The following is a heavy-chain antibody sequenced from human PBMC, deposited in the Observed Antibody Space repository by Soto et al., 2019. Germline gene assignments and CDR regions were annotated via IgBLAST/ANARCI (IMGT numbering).Heavy chain of an antibody. CDR2: IYYSGST. D-gene: IGHD3-22*01. J-gene: IGHJ3*02. CDR1: GGSISSYY. V-gene: IGHV4-59*01. CDR3: ARVGNYYDSSGYVDAFDI. Sequence: SETLSLTCTVSGGSISSYYWSWIRQPPGKGLEWIGYIYYSGSTNYNPSLKSRVTISVDTSKNQFSLKLSSVTAADTAVYYCARVGNYYDSSGYVDAFDIWGQGTMVTVSS.